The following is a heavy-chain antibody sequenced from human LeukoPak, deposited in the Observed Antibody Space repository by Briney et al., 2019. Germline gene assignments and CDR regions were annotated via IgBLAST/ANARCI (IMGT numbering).Heavy chain of an antibody. CDR2: INPSGGST. CDR3: ARDYGEYDFWSGYYYYYYMDV. V-gene: IGHV1-46*01. Sequence: ASVKVSCKPSGYTFTDYYVHWVRQAPGQGLEWMGIINPSGGSTSYAQKFQGRVTMTRDMSTSTVYMELSSLRSEDTAVYYCARDYGEYDFWSGYYYYYYMDVWGKGTTVTVSS. D-gene: IGHD3-3*01. CDR1: GYTFTDYY. J-gene: IGHJ6*03.